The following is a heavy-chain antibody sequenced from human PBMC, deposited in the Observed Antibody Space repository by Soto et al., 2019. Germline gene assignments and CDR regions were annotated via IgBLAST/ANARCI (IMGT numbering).Heavy chain of an antibody. D-gene: IGHD5-18*01. CDR3: ARDRRGYTAGAEYYYYMDV. CDR1: GGTFSSYT. Sequence: SVKVSCKASGGTFSSYTISWVRQAPGQGLEWMGRIIPILGIANYAQKFQGRVTITADKSTSTAYMELSSLRSEDTAVYYCARDRRGYTAGAEYYYYMDVWGKGTTVTVSS. V-gene: IGHV1-69*04. CDR2: IIPILGIA. J-gene: IGHJ6*03.